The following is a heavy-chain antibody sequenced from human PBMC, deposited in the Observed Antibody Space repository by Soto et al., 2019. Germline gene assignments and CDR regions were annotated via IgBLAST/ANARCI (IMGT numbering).Heavy chain of an antibody. V-gene: IGHV3-23*01. Sequence: PGGSLRLSCAASGFTFSSYAMSWVRQAPGKGLEWVSAISGSGGSTYYADSVKGRFTISRDNSKNTLYLQMNSLRAEDTAVYYCAKGCLRVDQLLYLRSLGGMDVWGQGTTVTVSS. D-gene: IGHD2-2*02. CDR3: AKGCLRVDQLLYLRSLGGMDV. CDR1: GFTFSSYA. CDR2: ISGSGGST. J-gene: IGHJ6*02.